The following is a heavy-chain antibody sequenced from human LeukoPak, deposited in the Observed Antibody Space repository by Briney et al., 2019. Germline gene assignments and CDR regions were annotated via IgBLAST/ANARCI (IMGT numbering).Heavy chain of an antibody. CDR2: INHSGST. CDR3: ARAGGSYLGYWYFDL. Sequence: SETLSLTCAVYGGSFSGYYWSWIRQPPGKGLEWIGEINHSGSTSYNPSLKSRVTISVDTSKNQFSLKLSSVTAADTALYYCARAGGSYLGYWYFDLWGRGTLVTVSS. CDR1: GGSFSGYY. J-gene: IGHJ2*01. D-gene: IGHD1-26*01. V-gene: IGHV4-34*01.